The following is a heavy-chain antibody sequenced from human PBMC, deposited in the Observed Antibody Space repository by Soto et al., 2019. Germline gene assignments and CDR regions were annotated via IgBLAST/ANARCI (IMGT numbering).Heavy chain of an antibody. CDR1: GGSISSGGYY. J-gene: IGHJ6*02. V-gene: IGHV4-31*03. Sequence: SETLSLTCTVSGGSISSGGYYWSWIRQHPGKGLEWIGYIYYSGSTYYNPSLKSRVTISVDTSKNQFSLKLSSVTAADTAVYYCARATRHYDFWSGVGGRYYYGMDVWGQGTTVTVSS. CDR2: IYYSGST. CDR3: ARATRHYDFWSGVGGRYYYGMDV. D-gene: IGHD3-3*01.